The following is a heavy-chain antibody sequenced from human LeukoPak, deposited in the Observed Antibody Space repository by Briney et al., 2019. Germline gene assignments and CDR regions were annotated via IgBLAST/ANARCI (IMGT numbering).Heavy chain of an antibody. J-gene: IGHJ4*02. CDR2: ISGSGGST. V-gene: IGHV3-23*01. CDR1: GFTFSSYA. CDR3: AKDITYYYGSGSYGGFDY. D-gene: IGHD3-10*01. Sequence: PGGSLRLSCAASGFTFSSYAMSWVRQAPGKGLVWVSAISGSGGSTYYADSVKGRFTISRDNSKNTLYLQMNSLRAEDTAVYYCAKDITYYYGSGSYGGFDYWGQGTLVTVSS.